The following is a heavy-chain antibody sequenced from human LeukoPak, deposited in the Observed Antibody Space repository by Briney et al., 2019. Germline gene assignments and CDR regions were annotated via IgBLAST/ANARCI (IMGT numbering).Heavy chain of an antibody. V-gene: IGHV3-30*18. D-gene: IGHD7-27*01. Sequence: GGSLRLSCAASGFTFSRYAMHWVRQAPGKGLEWVAVISYDGSNKYYADSVKGRFTISRDNSKNTLYLQMNSLRAEDTAVYYCANLGNNWFDPWGQGTLVTVSS. CDR2: ISYDGSNK. CDR1: GFTFSRYA. J-gene: IGHJ5*02. CDR3: ANLGNNWFDP.